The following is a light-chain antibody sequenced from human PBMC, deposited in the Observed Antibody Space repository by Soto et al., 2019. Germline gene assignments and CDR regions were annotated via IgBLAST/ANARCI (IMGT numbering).Light chain of an antibody. V-gene: IGLV4-69*01. CDR1: SGHSNYA. CDR3: QTWVTGFRV. CDR2: LNSDGSH. J-gene: IGLJ2*01. Sequence: QSVLTQSPSASASLGASVKLTCTLSSGHSNYAIAWHQQQPEKGPRYLIKLNSDGSHIKGDGIPDRFSGSSSGAERYLTISSLQSEDEADYYCQTWVTGFRVFGGGTQLTVL.